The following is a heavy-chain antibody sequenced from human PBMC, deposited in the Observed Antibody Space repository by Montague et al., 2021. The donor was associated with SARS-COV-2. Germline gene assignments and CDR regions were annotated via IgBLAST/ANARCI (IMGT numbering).Heavy chain of an antibody. V-gene: IGHV4-4*07. D-gene: IGHD3-10*01. Sequence: SETLSLTCSVSGDSITNHYWSWIRQPAGKGLEWIGRMHFTGKTNFSPFLSSRLTMSTDTSKNQFSLNLTPVTAADTAIYFCARGRFDFGAGRQGTIDFWGQGTLVTVSS. CDR1: GDSITNHY. CDR2: MHFTGKT. CDR3: ARGRFDFGAGRQGTIDF. J-gene: IGHJ4*02.